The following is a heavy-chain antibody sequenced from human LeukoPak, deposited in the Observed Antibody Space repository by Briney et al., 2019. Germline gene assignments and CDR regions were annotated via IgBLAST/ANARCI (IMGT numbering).Heavy chain of an antibody. Sequence: SETLSLTCTVSGGSISSYYWSWIRQPPAKGLEWIGYIYTSESTDYNPSLNSRVTISVDTSKYQCSLKLSSVTAADTAAYYCARGGSYFDYWGQGTLVTVSS. CDR1: GGSISSYY. CDR2: IYTSEST. CDR3: ARGGSYFDY. J-gene: IGHJ4*02. V-gene: IGHV4-4*09. D-gene: IGHD3-16*01.